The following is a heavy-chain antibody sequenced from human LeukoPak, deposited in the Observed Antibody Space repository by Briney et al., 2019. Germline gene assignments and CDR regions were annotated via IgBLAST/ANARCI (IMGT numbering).Heavy chain of an antibody. D-gene: IGHD5-18*01. J-gene: IGHJ4*02. CDR2: ISGSGVST. Sequence: GGSLRLSCAASGFTFNIYAMNWVRQAPGKGLEWVAAISGSGVSTRDADSVKGRFTISRANSKNTLYLQMSSLRAEDTAVYYCAKDHMSSPVTYGYSFDSWGQGTLVTVSS. V-gene: IGHV3-23*01. CDR3: AKDHMSSPVTYGYSFDS. CDR1: GFTFNIYA.